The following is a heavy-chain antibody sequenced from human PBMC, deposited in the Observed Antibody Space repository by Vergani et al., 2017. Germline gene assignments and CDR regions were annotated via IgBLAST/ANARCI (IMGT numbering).Heavy chain of an antibody. CDR3: VRGTSDWKGLDF. J-gene: IGHJ4*01. D-gene: IGHD6-19*01. CDR1: GFTFSGYW. CDR2: IAPNGRKP. Sequence: EVRLVESGGGLVQPGGSVRLSCAASGFTFSGYWTHWVRQDAGRGLVSVSFIAPNGRKPDYADSVKGRFTISRDNAKNTLFLQMNRLRAEDTAIYYCVRGTSDWKGLDFWGRGTRVTVSS. V-gene: IGHV3-74*01.